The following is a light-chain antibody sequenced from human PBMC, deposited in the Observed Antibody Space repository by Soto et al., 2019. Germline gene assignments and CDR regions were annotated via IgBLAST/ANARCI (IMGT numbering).Light chain of an antibody. Sequence: QLVLTQSPSASASLGASVKLTCTLSSGHSNYAIAWHQQQPEKGPRYLMKLNSDGSHSKGDGIPDRFSGSSSGAERYLTSPSLQSEDEADYYWQTWGTGFWVFGGGTKLTVL. V-gene: IGLV4-69*01. CDR2: LNSDGSH. CDR1: SGHSNYA. J-gene: IGLJ3*02. CDR3: QTWGTGFWV.